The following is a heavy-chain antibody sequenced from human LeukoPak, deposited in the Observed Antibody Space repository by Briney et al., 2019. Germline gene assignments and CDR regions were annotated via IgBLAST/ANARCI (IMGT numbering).Heavy chain of an antibody. V-gene: IGHV3-23*01. Sequence: PGGSLRLSCAASGFTFSSYAMSWVRQAPGKGLEWVSGISGSGGSTYYADSVKGRFTISRDNSKNTLYLQMNSLRAEDTAVYYCAKGYSSGSLYYSGYWGQGTLVTVSS. CDR2: ISGSGGST. CDR3: AKGYSSGSLYYSGY. J-gene: IGHJ4*02. D-gene: IGHD6-19*01. CDR1: GFTFSSYA.